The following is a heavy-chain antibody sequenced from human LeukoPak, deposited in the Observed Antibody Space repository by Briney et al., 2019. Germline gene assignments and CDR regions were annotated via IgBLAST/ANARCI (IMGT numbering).Heavy chain of an antibody. CDR3: ARQGYSSGK. Sequence: GGSPRLSCVASGFTFSSYAMSWVRQAPGKGLEWVSAISPGGGSTFYADSVKGRFTISRDNSKSTLYLQMNSLRAEDTAVYYCARQGYSSGKWGQGTLVTVSS. CDR2: ISPGGGST. D-gene: IGHD6-19*01. V-gene: IGHV3-23*01. J-gene: IGHJ4*02. CDR1: GFTFSSYA.